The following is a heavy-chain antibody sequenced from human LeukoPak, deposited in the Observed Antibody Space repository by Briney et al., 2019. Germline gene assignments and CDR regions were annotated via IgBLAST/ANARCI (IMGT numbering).Heavy chain of an antibody. CDR2: FDPEDGET. CDR3: ATVNSSGWYSSLHYFDY. V-gene: IGHV1-24*01. D-gene: IGHD6-19*01. J-gene: IGHJ4*02. CDR1: GYTLTELS. Sequence: ASVKVSCTVSGYTLTELSMHWVRQAPGKGLERMGGFDPEDGETIYAQKFQGRVTMTEDTSTDTAYMELSSLRSEDTAVYYCATVNSSGWYSSLHYFDYWGQGTLVTVSS.